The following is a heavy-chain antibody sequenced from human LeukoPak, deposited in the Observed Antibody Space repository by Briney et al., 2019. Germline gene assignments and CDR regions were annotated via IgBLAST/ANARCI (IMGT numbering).Heavy chain of an antibody. V-gene: IGHV4-4*07. CDR1: GGSISSYF. CDR3: ARGNYYDIHS. D-gene: IGHD3-22*01. Sequence: SETLSVTCTVSGGSISSYFWNCIRQPAGKGLERIGRIYTSGSTNYNPSLKSRVTVSVDTSKNQSALNLNSVTAADTAVYYCARGNYYDIHSRGQGILVTVSS. CDR2: IYTSGST. J-gene: IGHJ4*02.